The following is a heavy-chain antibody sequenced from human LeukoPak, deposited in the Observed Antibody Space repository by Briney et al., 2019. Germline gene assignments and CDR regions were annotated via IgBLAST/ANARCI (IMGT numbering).Heavy chain of an antibody. CDR2: IKQDGSEK. CDR1: GGSISSYY. D-gene: IGHD3-22*01. J-gene: IGHJ3*02. Sequence: ETLSLTCTVSGGSISSYYWSWVRQAPGKGLEWVANIKQDGSEKYYVDSVKGRFTISRDNAKNSLYLQMNSLRAEDTAVYYCARDDYDSSGYYWGGAGAFDIWGQGTMVTVSS. CDR3: ARDDYDSSGYYWGGAGAFDI. V-gene: IGHV3-7*01.